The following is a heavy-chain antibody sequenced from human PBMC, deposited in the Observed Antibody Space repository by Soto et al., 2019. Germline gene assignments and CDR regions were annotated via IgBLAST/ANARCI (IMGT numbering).Heavy chain of an antibody. D-gene: IGHD1-26*01. CDR2: VYYSGTT. Sequence: TLSLTCTVSGGSIRNGDYYWGWIRQPPGKGLEWIGYVYYSGTTYSHPSLNSRVSISVDTSENQFSLRLTSVTAAGTAVYYCVTVNLVGAAYYFDYWGPGTLVTVS. CDR1: GGSIRNGDYY. J-gene: IGHJ4*02. CDR3: VTVNLVGAAYYFDY. V-gene: IGHV4-30-4*01.